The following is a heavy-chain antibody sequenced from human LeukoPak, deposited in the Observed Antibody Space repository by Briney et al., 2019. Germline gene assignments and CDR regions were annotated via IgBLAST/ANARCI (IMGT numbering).Heavy chain of an antibody. Sequence: PSETLSLTCTVSGGSISSSSYYWGWIRQPPGKGLEWIGSIYYSGSTYYNPSLKSRVTISVDTSKNQFSLKLSSVTAADTAVYYCARGTGYYDFWGGSENWFDPWGQGTLVTVSS. CDR2: IYYSGST. J-gene: IGHJ5*02. CDR1: GGSISSSSYY. D-gene: IGHD3-3*01. CDR3: ARGTGYYDFWGGSENWFDP. V-gene: IGHV4-39*01.